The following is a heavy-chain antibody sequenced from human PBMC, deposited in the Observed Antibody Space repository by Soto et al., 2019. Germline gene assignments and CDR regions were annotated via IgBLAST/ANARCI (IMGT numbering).Heavy chain of an antibody. D-gene: IGHD1-1*01. CDR2: MNPNSGNT. J-gene: IGHJ6*02. CDR1: GYTFTSYD. Sequence: QVQLVQSGAEVKKPGASVKVSCKASGYTFTSYDINWVRQATGQGLEWMGWMNPNSGNTGYAQKFQGRVTMTRNTSISTAYMELSSLRSEDTAVYSCARERNDPTDYGMDVWGQGTTLTVSS. V-gene: IGHV1-8*01. CDR3: ARERNDPTDYGMDV.